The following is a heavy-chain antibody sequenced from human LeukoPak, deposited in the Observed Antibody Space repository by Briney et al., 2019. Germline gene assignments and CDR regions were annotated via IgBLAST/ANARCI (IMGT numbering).Heavy chain of an antibody. D-gene: IGHD6-13*01. Sequence: GASVKVSCKASGGTFSSYAISWVRQAPGQGLEWMGRIIPILGIANYAQKFQGRVTITADKSTSTAYMELSSLRSEDTALYYCARGGQQHLGMFDYWGLGTLVIVSS. J-gene: IGHJ4*02. CDR1: GGTFSSYA. CDR3: ARGGQQHLGMFDY. V-gene: IGHV1-69*04. CDR2: IIPILGIA.